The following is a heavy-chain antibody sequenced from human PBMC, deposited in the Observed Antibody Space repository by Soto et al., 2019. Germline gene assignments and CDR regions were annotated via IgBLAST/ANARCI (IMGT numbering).Heavy chain of an antibody. Sequence: QVQLQESGPGLVKSSQTLSLTCTVSGGSISSGGNSWSWIRQHPGKGLEWIGYIDHSGSTYYNPSLKSRVTISVDTSKNQFSLKLNSVTAADTAVYYCARARMVRGVIYYYGMDVWGQGTTVTVSS. V-gene: IGHV4-31*03. CDR2: IDHSGST. D-gene: IGHD3-10*01. CDR1: GGSISSGGNS. J-gene: IGHJ6*02. CDR3: ARARMVRGVIYYYGMDV.